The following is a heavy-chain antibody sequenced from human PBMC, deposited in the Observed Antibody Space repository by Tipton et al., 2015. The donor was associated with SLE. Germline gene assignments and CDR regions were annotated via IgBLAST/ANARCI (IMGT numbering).Heavy chain of an antibody. V-gene: IGHV3-30*02. CDR1: GFTFSSYG. D-gene: IGHD3-22*01. Sequence: SLRLSCAASGFTFSSYGMHWVRQAPGKGLEWVAFIRYDGSNKYYADSVKGRFTISRDNSKNTLYLQMNSLRAEDTAVYYCARGGDYDSTGSDYWGQGTLVTVSS. J-gene: IGHJ4*02. CDR3: ARGGDYDSTGSDY. CDR2: IRYDGSNK.